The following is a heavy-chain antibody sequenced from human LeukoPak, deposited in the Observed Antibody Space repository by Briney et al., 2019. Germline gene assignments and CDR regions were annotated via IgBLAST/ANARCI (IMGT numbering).Heavy chain of an antibody. CDR2: IKQDGSEK. Sequence: GGSLRLSCAASGFTFSSYWMSWVRQAPGKGLEWVANIKQDGSEKYYVDSVKGRFTISRDDAKNSLYLQMNSLRAEDTAVYYCASHYYGPGSYYWVAGFDYWGQGTLVTVSS. CDR1: GFTFSSYW. V-gene: IGHV3-7*01. CDR3: ASHYYGPGSYYWVAGFDY. J-gene: IGHJ4*02. D-gene: IGHD3-10*01.